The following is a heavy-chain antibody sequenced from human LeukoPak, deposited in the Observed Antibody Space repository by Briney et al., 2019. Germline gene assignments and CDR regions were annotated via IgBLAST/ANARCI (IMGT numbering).Heavy chain of an antibody. V-gene: IGHV1-2*06. J-gene: IGHJ5*02. CDR3: ARALTYYDSSGYYLVNWFDP. Sequence: DSVKVSCKASGYTFTGYYMHWVRQAPGQGLEWMGRINPNSGGTNYAQKFQGRVTMTRDTSISTAYMELSRLRSDDTAVYYCARALTYYDSSGYYLVNWFDPWGQGTLVTVSS. D-gene: IGHD3-22*01. CDR1: GYTFTGYY. CDR2: INPNSGGT.